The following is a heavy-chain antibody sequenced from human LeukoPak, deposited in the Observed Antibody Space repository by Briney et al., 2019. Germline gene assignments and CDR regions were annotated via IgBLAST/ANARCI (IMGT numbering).Heavy chain of an antibody. V-gene: IGHV1-46*01. Sequence: GASVKVSCKASGYTFTSYYMHWVRQAPGQGLEWMGIINPSGGSTSYARKFQGRVTMTRDTSTSTVYMELSSLRSEDTAVYYCARGEYCGGDCYPGYYYYYGMDVWGQGTTVTVSS. J-gene: IGHJ6*02. CDR2: INPSGGST. CDR3: ARGEYCGGDCYPGYYYYYGMDV. CDR1: GYTFTSYY. D-gene: IGHD2-21*02.